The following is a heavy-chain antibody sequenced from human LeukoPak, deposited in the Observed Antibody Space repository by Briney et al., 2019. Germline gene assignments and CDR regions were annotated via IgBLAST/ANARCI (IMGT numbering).Heavy chain of an antibody. V-gene: IGHV4-59*01. J-gene: IGHJ4*02. D-gene: IGHD6-13*01. Sequence: SETLSLTCTVSGGSISSYYWSWIRQPPGKGLEWIGYIYYSGSTNYNPSLKSRVTISVDTSKNQFSLKLRSVTAADTAVYYCARSIAAAGLLDYWGQGTLVAVSS. CDR3: ARSIAAAGLLDY. CDR1: GGSISSYY. CDR2: IYYSGST.